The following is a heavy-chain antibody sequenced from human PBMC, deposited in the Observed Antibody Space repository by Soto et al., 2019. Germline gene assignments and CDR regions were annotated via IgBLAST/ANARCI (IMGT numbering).Heavy chain of an antibody. Sequence: QVQLVQSGAEVKKPGSSLKLSCRASGGSFTSYSISWLRQAPGQGLEWMGGIIPVFGTTSYAQRLQGRVTITADESTSTAYLDLSSLISEDTAVYYCARDPRIYCTSSSCHSYFDSWGQGTPLTVSS. V-gene: IGHV1-69*01. CDR2: IIPVFGTT. J-gene: IGHJ4*02. CDR3: ARDPRIYCTSSSCHSYFDS. CDR1: GGSFTSYS. D-gene: IGHD2-2*01.